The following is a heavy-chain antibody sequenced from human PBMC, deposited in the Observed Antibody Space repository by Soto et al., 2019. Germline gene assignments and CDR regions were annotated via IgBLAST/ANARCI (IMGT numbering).Heavy chain of an antibody. D-gene: IGHD6-19*01. J-gene: IGHJ4*02. CDR3: ARVKFVAEFDY. V-gene: IGHV4-34*01. CDR1: GGSFSGYY. Sequence: PSETLSLTCAVYGGSFSGYYWTWIRQPPGTGLEWIGEINRSGSTNYNPSLKSRVTISVYTSKNQFSLKLTSVTAADTAVYYCARVKFVAEFDYWGQGTLVTVSS. CDR2: INRSGST.